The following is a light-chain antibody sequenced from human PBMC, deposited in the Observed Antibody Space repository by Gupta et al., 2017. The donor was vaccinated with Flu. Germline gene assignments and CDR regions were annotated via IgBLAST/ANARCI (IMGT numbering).Light chain of an antibody. CDR1: SSDIGAGHD. J-gene: IGLJ1*01. V-gene: IGLV1-40*03. CDR3: QSYDSSLGASYV. CDR2: NNV. Sequence: TISCTGSSSDIGAGHDVHWYQLLPGTAPKLGIYNNVHQPSGVSYRFSGSKSGASDSLAITGLRTEDEGDYDGQSYDSSLGASYVGGTGTKVTV.